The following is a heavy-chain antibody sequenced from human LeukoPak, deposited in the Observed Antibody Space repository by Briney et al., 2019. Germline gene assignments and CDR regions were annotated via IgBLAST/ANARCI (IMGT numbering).Heavy chain of an antibody. CDR2: FHPEDGET. Sequence: ASVKVSCKVSGYTLTELSMHWVRQAPGKGLEWMGGFHPEDGETIYAQKFQGRVTMTEDTSTDTAYMELSSLRSEDTAVYYCATATHFFGVVIHNWFDPWGQGTLVTVSS. V-gene: IGHV1-24*01. CDR3: ATATHFFGVVIHNWFDP. J-gene: IGHJ5*02. D-gene: IGHD3-3*01. CDR1: GYTLTELS.